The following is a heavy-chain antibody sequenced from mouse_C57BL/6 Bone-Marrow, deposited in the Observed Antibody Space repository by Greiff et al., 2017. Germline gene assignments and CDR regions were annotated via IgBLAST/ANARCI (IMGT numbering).Heavy chain of an antibody. CDR3: ALSAGYDQAWFAY. Sequence: EVQLQQSGAELVRPGASVKLSCTASGFNIKDDYMHWVKQRPEQGLAWIGWIGPENGETDYASKFQGKGTITADSSSNPAYLQLSSLTSEDTDVYDFALSAGYDQAWFAYWGQGTLVTVSA. CDR2: IGPENGET. V-gene: IGHV14-4*01. CDR1: GFNIKDDY. J-gene: IGHJ3*01. D-gene: IGHD2-2*01.